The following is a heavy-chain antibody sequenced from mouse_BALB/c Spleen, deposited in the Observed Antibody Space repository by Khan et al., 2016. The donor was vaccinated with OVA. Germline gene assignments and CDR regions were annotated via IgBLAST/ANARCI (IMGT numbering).Heavy chain of an antibody. J-gene: IGHJ3*01. CDR3: ARGTFDY. CDR2: IDPFSTGT. CDR1: GYSFTTYY. V-gene: IGHV1S135*01. Sequence: VQLKQSGPELMKPGASVNISCKASGYSFTTYYIHWVKQSRGKSLEWIGYIDPFSTGTDYNQKFKGQATLTVDKSSNAAYMHLSSLTSEDAAVYCCARGTFDYWGQGTLVTVSA. D-gene: IGHD3-3*01.